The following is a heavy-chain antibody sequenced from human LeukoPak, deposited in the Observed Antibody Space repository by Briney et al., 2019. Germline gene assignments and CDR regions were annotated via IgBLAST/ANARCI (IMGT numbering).Heavy chain of an antibody. D-gene: IGHD4-17*01. CDR1: GFCFSNYG. V-gene: IGHV3-64D*06. J-gene: IGHJ4*02. Sequence: GWSLTLSCSPSGFCFSNYGMYWVRQAPGKGLEFVSAISSDGDNTFYADSVKGRFTISRDNSKNTLYLQTSSLRGEDTAVYYCVRVNDYGDRNLYYFGYWGQGTLVTVSS. CDR3: VRVNDYGDRNLYYFGY. CDR2: ISSDGDNT.